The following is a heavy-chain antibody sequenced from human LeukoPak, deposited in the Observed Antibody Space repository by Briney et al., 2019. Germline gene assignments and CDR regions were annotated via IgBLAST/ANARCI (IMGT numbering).Heavy chain of an antibody. CDR3: ARASGYCSGGSCP. CDR1: GGSFSGYY. D-gene: IGHD2-15*01. Sequence: SETLSLTCAVYGGSFSGYYWSWIRQPPGKGLEWIGEINHSGSTNYNPSLKSRVTISVDTSKNQFSLKLSSVTAVDTAVYYCARASGYCSGGSCPWGQGTLVTVSS. J-gene: IGHJ5*02. CDR2: INHSGST. V-gene: IGHV4-34*01.